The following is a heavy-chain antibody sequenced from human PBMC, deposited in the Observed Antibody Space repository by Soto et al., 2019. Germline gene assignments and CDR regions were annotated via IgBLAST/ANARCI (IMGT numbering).Heavy chain of an antibody. J-gene: IGHJ4*02. D-gene: IGHD6-6*01. CDR2: TGLNGRTT. Sequence: GGSLRLSCAASGFTFSMSAMSWVRQAPGKGLEWVSTTGLNGRTTYYADSVKGRFTVSRDNSKNTLDLQMNSLRAEDTAVYYCATVHSTSRSFDYWGQGTLVTVSS. V-gene: IGHV3-23*01. CDR1: GFTFSMSA. CDR3: ATVHSTSRSFDY.